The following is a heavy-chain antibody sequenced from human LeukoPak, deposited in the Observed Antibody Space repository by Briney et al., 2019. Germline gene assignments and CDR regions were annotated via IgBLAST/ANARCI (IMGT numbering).Heavy chain of an antibody. CDR3: ARERLEPPYYYYYYGMDV. Sequence: ASVKVSCKASGYTFTGYYMHWVRQATGQGLEWMGWMNSNSGNTGYAQKFQGRVTMTRNTSISTAYMELSSLRSEDTAVYYCARERLEPPYYYYYYGMDVWGQGTTVTVSS. CDR1: GYTFTGYY. CDR2: MNSNSGNT. D-gene: IGHD1-1*01. V-gene: IGHV1-8*02. J-gene: IGHJ6*02.